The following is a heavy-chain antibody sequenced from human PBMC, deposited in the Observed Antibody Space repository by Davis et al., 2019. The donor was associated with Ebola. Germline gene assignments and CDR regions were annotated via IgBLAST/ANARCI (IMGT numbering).Heavy chain of an antibody. J-gene: IGHJ4*02. CDR1: GYTFTSYG. D-gene: IGHD3-3*01. CDR3: ARDGLDFWSGYYADY. V-gene: IGHV1-18*01. Sequence: ASVKVSCKASGYTFTSYGISWVRQAPGQGLEWMGRIIPILGIANYAQKFQGRVTMTTDTSTSTAYMELRSLRSDDTAVYYCARDGLDFWSGYYADYWGQGTLVTVSS. CDR2: IIPILGIA.